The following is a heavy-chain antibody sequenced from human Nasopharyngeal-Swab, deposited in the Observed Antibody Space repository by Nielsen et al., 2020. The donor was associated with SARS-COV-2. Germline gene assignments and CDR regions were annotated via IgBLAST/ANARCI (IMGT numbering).Heavy chain of an antibody. CDR2: IYPGNSDT. J-gene: IGHJ4*02. Sequence: VRQMPGKGLEWLGVIYPGNSDTKYSPSFQGQVTISADSSISAAYLRWSSLKASDTAMYYCARPAGGGYFDYWGQGTLVTVSS. D-gene: IGHD3-16*01. CDR3: ARPAGGGYFDY. V-gene: IGHV5-51*01.